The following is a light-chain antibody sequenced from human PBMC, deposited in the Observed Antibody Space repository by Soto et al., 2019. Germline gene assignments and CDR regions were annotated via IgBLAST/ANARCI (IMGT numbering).Light chain of an antibody. Sequence: EIVLTQSPDTLSLSPGKRATLSCRASQSVRNNYLAWYQQKPGQDPRFLIYDASTRATGIPDRFSGSGSGTDFTLTISRLEPEDFAVYYCQQYGRSPLTFGGGTKVEIK. J-gene: IGKJ4*01. V-gene: IGKV3-20*01. CDR3: QQYGRSPLT. CDR2: DAS. CDR1: QSVRNNY.